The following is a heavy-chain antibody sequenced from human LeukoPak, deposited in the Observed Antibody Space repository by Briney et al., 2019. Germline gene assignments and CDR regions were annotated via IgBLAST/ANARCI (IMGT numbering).Heavy chain of an antibody. V-gene: IGHV3-33*08. D-gene: IGHD1-1*01. CDR2: IWYDGSNK. J-gene: IGHJ4*02. Sequence: PGGSLRLSCAASGFTFSNAWMTWVRQAPGKGLEWVAVIWYDGSNKYYADSVKGRFTISRDDSKNTVSLQMNSLRVGDTAAYYCARDSQLGGHFDYWGQGTLVTVSS. CDR1: GFTFSNAW. CDR3: ARDSQLGGHFDY.